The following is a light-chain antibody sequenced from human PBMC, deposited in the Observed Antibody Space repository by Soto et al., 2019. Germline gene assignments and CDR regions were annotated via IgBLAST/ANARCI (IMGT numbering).Light chain of an antibody. CDR2: AAS. CDR1: QGINSY. Sequence: DIQMTQSPSSLSASVGDRVTITCRASQGINSYLAWYQQKPVKVSKLLIYAASTLQSGVPSRFSGSGSGTDFTLTISSLXXEXVAXYYCQNYNSAPNTFGQGTKVEIK. V-gene: IGKV1-27*01. CDR3: QNYNSAPNT. J-gene: IGKJ1*01.